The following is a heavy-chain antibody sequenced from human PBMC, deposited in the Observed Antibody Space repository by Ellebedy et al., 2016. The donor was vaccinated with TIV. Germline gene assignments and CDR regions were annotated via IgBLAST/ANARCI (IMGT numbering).Heavy chain of an antibody. V-gene: IGHV1-69*13. CDR1: GGTFSSYA. D-gene: IGHD3-22*01. J-gene: IGHJ3*02. CDR2: IIPIFGTA. CDR3: AVYDSSGYGPVTFSAFDI. Sequence: SVKVSXKASGGTFSSYAISWVRQAPGQGLEWMGGIIPIFGTANYEQKFQGRVTITADESTSTAYMELSSLRSEDTAVYYCAVYDSSGYGPVTFSAFDIWGQGTMVTVSS.